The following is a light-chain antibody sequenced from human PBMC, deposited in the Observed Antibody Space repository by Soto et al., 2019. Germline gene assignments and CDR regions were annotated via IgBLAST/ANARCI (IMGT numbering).Light chain of an antibody. CDR2: TAS. Sequence: DLQLTQSPSFLSASVGDRVSITCRASQGITSFSAWYQQIPGKAPKLLIYTASTLQSGVPPRFSGSGSGTEFTLTISSLQPEDFGTYYCQQLNSYPLTFGGGTRVAIK. CDR3: QQLNSYPLT. V-gene: IGKV1-9*01. CDR1: QGITSF. J-gene: IGKJ4*01.